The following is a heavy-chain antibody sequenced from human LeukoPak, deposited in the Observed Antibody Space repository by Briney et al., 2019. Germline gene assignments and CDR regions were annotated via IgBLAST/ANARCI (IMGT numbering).Heavy chain of an antibody. CDR2: MNPNSGNT. V-gene: IGHV1-8*01. CDR1: GYTFTSYD. D-gene: IGHD3-9*01. Sequence: ASVKVSCKASGYTFTSYDINWVRQATGQGLEWMGWMNPNSGNTGYVQKFQGRVTMTRNTSISTAYMELSSLRSEDTAVYYCARGRYFDWLGSYNWFDPWGQGTLVTVSS. J-gene: IGHJ5*02. CDR3: ARGRYFDWLGSYNWFDP.